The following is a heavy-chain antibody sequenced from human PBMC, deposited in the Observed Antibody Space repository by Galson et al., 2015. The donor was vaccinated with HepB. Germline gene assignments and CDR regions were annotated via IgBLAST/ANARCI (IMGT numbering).Heavy chain of an antibody. J-gene: IGHJ4*02. V-gene: IGHV3-23*01. D-gene: IGHD2-15*01. Sequence: LSLSCAASGFTFSNFAMSWVRQAPGKGLEWVSSVDGSVGSTYYADSVKGRFTISRDDSKNTLYLQLNSLRAEDTAVYYCAKRSCTSGSCFFFYYWGQGTLVTVSS. CDR2: VDGSVGST. CDR3: AKRSCTSGSCFFFYY. CDR1: GFTFSNFA.